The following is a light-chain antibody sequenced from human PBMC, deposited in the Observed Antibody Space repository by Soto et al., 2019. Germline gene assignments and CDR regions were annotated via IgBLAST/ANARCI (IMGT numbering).Light chain of an antibody. CDR2: LAS. CDR1: QSISSW. CDR3: LESSSALT. Sequence: DSQMTHSPSSLSASVVDRVTITCRARQSISSWLAWYQQKPGKAPKLLIYLASSLQSGDPSRFSGSGSGTDFTLTISSLQPEDLATYYCLESSSALTFGQGTRLEIK. V-gene: IGKV1-39*01. J-gene: IGKJ5*01.